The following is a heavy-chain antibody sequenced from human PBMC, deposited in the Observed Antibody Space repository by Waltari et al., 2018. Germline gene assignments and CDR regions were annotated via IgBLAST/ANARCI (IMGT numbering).Heavy chain of an antibody. Sequence: QVQLQESGPGLVKPSQTLSLTCTVSGGPISSGGYYWRWIRPHPGKGLEWIGYIYYSGSTYYNPSLKSRVTVSVDTSKNQFSLKLSSVTAADTAVYYCARGRGDCGGDCYPEFDYWGQGTLVTVSS. CDR1: GGPISSGGYY. V-gene: IGHV4-31*03. CDR3: ARGRGDCGGDCYPEFDY. CDR2: IYYSGST. D-gene: IGHD2-21*02. J-gene: IGHJ4*02.